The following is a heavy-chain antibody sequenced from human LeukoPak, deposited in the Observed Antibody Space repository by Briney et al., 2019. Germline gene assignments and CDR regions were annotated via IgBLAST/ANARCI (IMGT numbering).Heavy chain of an antibody. Sequence: PSETLSLTCTVSGYSISSGYYWGWIRQPPGKGLEWIGSIYHSGSTYYNPSLKSRVTISRDTSKNQFSLKLSSVTAADTAVYYCARAPTVTGPFDYWGQGTLVTVSS. J-gene: IGHJ4*02. V-gene: IGHV4-38-2*02. CDR2: IYHSGST. CDR1: GYSISSGYY. CDR3: ARAPTVTGPFDY. D-gene: IGHD4-17*01.